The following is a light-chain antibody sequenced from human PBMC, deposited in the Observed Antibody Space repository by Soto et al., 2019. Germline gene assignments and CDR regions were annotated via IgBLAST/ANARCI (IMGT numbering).Light chain of an antibody. Sequence: DIQMTQPPSSLSASVRDRDTITCRASQSISSYLAWFQQKAGKVPQLLVYPASTLQEGVPSRFSGSGSGTYFTLTINNLQAEDFAIYYCQQLRTYPFSFGQGTKVDI. J-gene: IGKJ2*03. V-gene: IGKV1-9*01. CDR3: QQLRTYPFS. CDR2: PAS. CDR1: QSISSY.